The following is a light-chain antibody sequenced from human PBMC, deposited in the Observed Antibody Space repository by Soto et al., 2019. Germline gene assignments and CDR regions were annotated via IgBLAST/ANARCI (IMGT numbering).Light chain of an antibody. CDR3: SSYAGTNILVV. CDR2: EVS. J-gene: IGLJ2*01. CDR1: SSDVGGYNF. Sequence: QSALTQPPSASGSPGQSVTISCTGSSSDVGGYNFVSWYQQHPGKAPKLMIYEVSERPSGVPDRFSGSKSGNTASLTVSGLQADDEDDYYCSSYAGTNILVVFGGGTKLTVL. V-gene: IGLV2-8*01.